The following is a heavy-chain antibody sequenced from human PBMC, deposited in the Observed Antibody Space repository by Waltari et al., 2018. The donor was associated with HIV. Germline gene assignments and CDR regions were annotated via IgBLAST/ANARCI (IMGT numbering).Heavy chain of an antibody. V-gene: IGHV3-15*01. Sequence: EVQLVESGGGLVKPGGSLRVSCAAPGFTFSNAWMSWVRQAPGKGLEWVGHIKTKADGGAADYAAPVKGRFTISRDDSKNTLYLQMDSLKTEDTAVYYCTTSMIRKVSYYYGMDVWGQGTTVTVSS. D-gene: IGHD3-10*01. CDR3: TTSMIRKVSYYYGMDV. CDR2: IKTKADGGAA. CDR1: GFTFSNAW. J-gene: IGHJ6*02.